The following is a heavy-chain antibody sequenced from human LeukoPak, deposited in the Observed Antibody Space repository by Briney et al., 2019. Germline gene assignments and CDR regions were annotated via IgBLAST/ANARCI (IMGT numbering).Heavy chain of an antibody. V-gene: IGHV5-51*01. CDR1: GYSFTTYW. J-gene: IGHJ3*02. CDR2: IYPDDSDT. D-gene: IGHD3-22*01. Sequence: GESLKISCKGSGYSFTTYWIGWVRQMPGKGLEWMGIIYPDDSDTKYSPSFQGQVTISADKSISTAYLQWSSLKASDTAMYYCARQRSTAYYDSSGLPYDAFDIWGQGTMVTVSS. CDR3: ARQRSTAYYDSSGLPYDAFDI.